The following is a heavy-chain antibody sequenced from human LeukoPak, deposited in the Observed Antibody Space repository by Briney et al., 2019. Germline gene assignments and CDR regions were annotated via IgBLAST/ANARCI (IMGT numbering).Heavy chain of an antibody. CDR1: GFTFSSYA. Sequence: PGGSLRLSCAASGFTFSSYAMSWVRQDRGKGMEWVSAISGSGGSTYYADSVKGRFTISRDNSKNTLYLQMNSLRAEDTAVYYCAKGPNLGATLNYWGQGTLVTVSS. CDR3: AKGPNLGATLNY. J-gene: IGHJ4*02. V-gene: IGHV3-23*01. CDR2: ISGSGGST. D-gene: IGHD1-26*01.